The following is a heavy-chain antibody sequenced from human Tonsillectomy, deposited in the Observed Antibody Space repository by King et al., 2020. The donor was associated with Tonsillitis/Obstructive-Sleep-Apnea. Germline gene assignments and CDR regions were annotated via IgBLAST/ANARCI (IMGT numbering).Heavy chain of an antibody. V-gene: IGHV5-51*01. J-gene: IGHJ3*02. CDR1: GYNFSSYW. D-gene: IGHD6-19*01. CDR3: ARLGPRVAGLAFDI. Sequence: QLVQSVAEVKKPGESLKISCKGSGYNFSSYWIGWVRQMPGKGLEWMGIIYPGESDTRYSPSFQGQVTISADKSISTAYLQWSRLKASDTAMYYCARLGPRVAGLAFDIWGQGTMLTVSS. CDR2: IYPGESDT.